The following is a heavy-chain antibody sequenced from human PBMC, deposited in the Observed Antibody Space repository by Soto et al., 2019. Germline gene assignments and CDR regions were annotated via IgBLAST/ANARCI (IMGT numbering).Heavy chain of an antibody. CDR1: GYTFTSSS. J-gene: IGHJ4*02. Sequence: ASVKVSCKASGYTFTSSSIHWVRQAPGQGLECMGWINAGNGNIKHSQKFQHRVTITRDTSASTAYMELSSLRLEDTAVYYCARDGAVAGDSNFDYWGQGTLVTVSS. D-gene: IGHD6-19*01. CDR3: ARDGAVAGDSNFDY. V-gene: IGHV1-3*01. CDR2: INAGNGNI.